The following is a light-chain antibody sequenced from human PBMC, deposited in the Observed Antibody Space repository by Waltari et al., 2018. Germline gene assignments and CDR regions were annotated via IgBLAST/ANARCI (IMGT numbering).Light chain of an antibody. Sequence: DIQMTQSPSSLSASVGDRVTITCRASQKIRNYLNWYQKKPGKAPKLLIYAASSLQSGVPSRFSGSGSGTDFTLTINSLQPEDFATYFCQQSYGARTFGQGTKVEIK. J-gene: IGKJ1*01. CDR3: QQSYGART. CDR2: AAS. V-gene: IGKV1-39*01. CDR1: QKIRNY.